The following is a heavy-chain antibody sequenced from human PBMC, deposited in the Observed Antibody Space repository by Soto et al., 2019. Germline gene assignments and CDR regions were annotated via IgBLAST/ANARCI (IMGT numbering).Heavy chain of an antibody. Sequence: SLPSAASGFTFCSYEMHWVPQATGKGLEWVSAIGTAGDTYYPGSVKGRFTISRENAKNSLYLQMNSLRAGDTAVYYCARGRPWGGSVGYMDVWGKGTTVTVSS. CDR3: ARGRPWGGSVGYMDV. CDR1: GFTFCSYE. D-gene: IGHD3-10*01. J-gene: IGHJ6*03. V-gene: IGHV3-13*01. CDR2: IGTAGDT.